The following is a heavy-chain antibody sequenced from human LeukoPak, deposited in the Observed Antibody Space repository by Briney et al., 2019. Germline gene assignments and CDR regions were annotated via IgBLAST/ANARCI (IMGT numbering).Heavy chain of an antibody. D-gene: IGHD2-15*01. V-gene: IGHV1-2*02. J-gene: IGHJ4*02. CDR3: ARDRVGAARFDS. Sequence: GASVKVSCKASGYIFSGYYMHWVRQAPGQGLEWMGWINPNSGDTNYAQKFQGRVTMTRDTSISTAYMELSRLRSDDTAVYYCARDRVGAARFDSWGQGTLVTVSP. CDR1: GYIFSGYY. CDR2: INPNSGDT.